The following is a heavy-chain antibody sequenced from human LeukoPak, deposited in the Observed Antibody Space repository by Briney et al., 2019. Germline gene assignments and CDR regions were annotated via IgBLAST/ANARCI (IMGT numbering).Heavy chain of an antibody. D-gene: IGHD5-24*01. J-gene: IGHJ4*02. CDR1: GGSISSSSYY. Sequence: SETLSLTCTVSGGSISSSSYYWDWMRQPPGKGLEWIGYVFYSGSTNYNPSLKSRVTISVDTSKNQFSLKLSSVTAADTAVYYCASLERGDGYNPRINYYYWGQGTLVTVSS. CDR2: VFYSGST. V-gene: IGHV4-61*05. CDR3: ASLERGDGYNPRINYYY.